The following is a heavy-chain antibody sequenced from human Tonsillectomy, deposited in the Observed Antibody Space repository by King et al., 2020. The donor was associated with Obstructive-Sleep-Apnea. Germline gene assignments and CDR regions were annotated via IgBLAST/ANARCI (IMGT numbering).Heavy chain of an antibody. J-gene: IGHJ4*02. V-gene: IGHV3-21*01. CDR3: AREDQYSSSYNYDY. Sequence: VQLVESGGGLVKPGGSLRLSCAASGFTFSSYSMNCVRQAPGKGLEWVSSISSSSSYIYYADSVKGRFTISRDNAKNSLYLQMNSLRAEDTAVYYCAREDQYSSSYNYDYWGQGTLVTVSS. CDR2: ISSSSSYI. D-gene: IGHD6-6*01. CDR1: GFTFSSYS.